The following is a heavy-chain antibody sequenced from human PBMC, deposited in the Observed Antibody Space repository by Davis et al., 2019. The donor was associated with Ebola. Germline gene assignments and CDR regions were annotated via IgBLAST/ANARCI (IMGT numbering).Heavy chain of an antibody. CDR1: GFTFSSYW. D-gene: IGHD1-1*01. CDR3: ARAGATYWKD. CDR2: IKQDGSET. V-gene: IGHV3-7*01. Sequence: PGGSLRPSCATSGFTFSSYWMTWVRQAPGRGLEWVANIKQDGSETYYGDSVKGRFTISRDNAKNSLYLQMNSLRAEDTAVYYCARAGATYWKDWGQGTLVTVSS. J-gene: IGHJ4*02.